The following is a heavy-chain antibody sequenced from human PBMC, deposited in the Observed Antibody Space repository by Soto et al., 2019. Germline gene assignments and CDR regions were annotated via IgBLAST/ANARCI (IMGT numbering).Heavy chain of an antibody. CDR2: IYYTGRT. V-gene: IGHV4-59*11. CDR3: ARANWYSEY. Sequence: QVHLQESGPGLVKPSETLSLTCTVSGGSINNQHWSWIRQAPGMGLEWISSIYYTGRTNYNPSLKSRVTLSVDTSKNQSSLNLTSLPAADTAIYFCARANWYSEYWGQGTLVTVSS. D-gene: IGHD2-8*01. CDR1: GGSINNQH. J-gene: IGHJ4*02.